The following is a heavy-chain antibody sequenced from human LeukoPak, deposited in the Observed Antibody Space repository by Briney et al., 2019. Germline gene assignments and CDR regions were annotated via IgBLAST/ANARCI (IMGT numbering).Heavy chain of an antibody. CDR1: GFPFSTYD. CDR2: ISYDGSNK. Sequence: PGGSLRLSCAASGFPFSTYDMHWVRQAPGKGLEWVAVISYDGSNKYYADSVKGRFTISRDNSKNTLYLQMNSLRAEDTAVYYCAKDHSGSYDYWGQGTLVTVSS. V-gene: IGHV3-30*18. D-gene: IGHD1-26*01. J-gene: IGHJ4*02. CDR3: AKDHSGSYDY.